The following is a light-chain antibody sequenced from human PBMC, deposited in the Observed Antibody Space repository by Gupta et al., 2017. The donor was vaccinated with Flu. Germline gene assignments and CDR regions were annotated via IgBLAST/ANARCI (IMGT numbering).Light chain of an antibody. J-gene: IGLJ3*02. CDR2: SDD. V-gene: IGLV1-47*02. CDR3: GGWDDSISGFV. Sequence: YQQLPGTEPKLLFISDDQESSGVLGRFSGSTSGTYASPVISGLRSEDEADDYCGGWDDSISGFVFGGGTKLTVL.